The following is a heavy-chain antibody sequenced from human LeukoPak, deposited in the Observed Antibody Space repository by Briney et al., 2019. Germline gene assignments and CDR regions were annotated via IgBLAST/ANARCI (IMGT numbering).Heavy chain of an antibody. CDR1: GFTFGSYA. CDR3: STVDGSTGPPFDY. J-gene: IGHJ4*02. V-gene: IGHV3-15*01. CDR2: LKSTADGETT. Sequence: PGGSLRLSCATSGFTFGSYAMTWVRQAPGKGLEWVGRLKSTADGETTDYAAPVKGRFTISRDDPKSTLYLQMNSLKTEDTGVYYCSTVDGSTGPPFDYWGQGTLVTVSS. D-gene: IGHD3-22*01.